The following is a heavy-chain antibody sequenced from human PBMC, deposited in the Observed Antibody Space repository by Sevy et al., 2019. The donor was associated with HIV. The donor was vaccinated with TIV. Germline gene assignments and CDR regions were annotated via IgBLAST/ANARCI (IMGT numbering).Heavy chain of an antibody. V-gene: IGHV3-48*03. CDR1: GFTFSSYE. Sequence: GGSLRLSCAASGFTFSSYEMNWVRQAPGKGLEWVSYISSSGSTIYYADSVKGRFTISRDNAKNSLYLQMNSLRAEDTAVYYCARYYGSGNYYYYYYMDVWGKWTTVTVSS. CDR3: ARYYGSGNYYYYYYMDV. J-gene: IGHJ6*03. D-gene: IGHD3-10*01. CDR2: ISSSGSTI.